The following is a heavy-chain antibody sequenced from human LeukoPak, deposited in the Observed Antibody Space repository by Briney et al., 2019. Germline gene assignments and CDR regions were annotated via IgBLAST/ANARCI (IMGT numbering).Heavy chain of an antibody. V-gene: IGHV6-1*01. J-gene: IGHJ6*03. Sequence: SQTLSLTCAISGDSVSSNSAAWNWIRQSPSRGLEWLGRTYYRSKWYNDYAVSVKSRITINPDTSKNQFSLQLNSVTPEDTAVYYCAREVVAVAEHPDYYYYYYMDVWGKGTTVTVSS. CDR2: TYYRSKWYN. CDR3: AREVVAVAEHPDYYYYYYMDV. D-gene: IGHD6-19*01. CDR1: GDSVSSNSAA.